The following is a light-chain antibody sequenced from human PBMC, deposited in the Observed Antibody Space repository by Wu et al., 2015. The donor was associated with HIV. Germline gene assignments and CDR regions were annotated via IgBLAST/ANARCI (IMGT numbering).Light chain of an antibody. CDR2: GAS. Sequence: DIQMTQSPSAMSASVGDRVTITCRASQGIRNYLAWFQQKPGKGPKRLIYGASSLQSGVPSRFSGSGSGTEFTLTISSLQPEDFATYYCLQHNRYPLTFGGGTKVEIK. V-gene: IGKV1-17*03. J-gene: IGKJ4*01. CDR3: LQHNRYPLT. CDR1: QGIRNY.